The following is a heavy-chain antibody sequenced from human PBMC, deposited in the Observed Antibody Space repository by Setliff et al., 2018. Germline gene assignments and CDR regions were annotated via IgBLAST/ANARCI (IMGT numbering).Heavy chain of an antibody. V-gene: IGHV4-39*01. J-gene: IGHJ4*02. CDR2: IMPGRDT. CDR3: ARHATYYYGSGNLPFDS. D-gene: IGHD3-10*01. Sequence: PSETLSLTCTVSGASLSSGTYYWSWIRQSPKKGLEWIGEIMPGRDTLYSPSLESRLTITIDTSKSQFSLKLSSVTAADTAVYYCARHATYYYGSGNLPFDSWGQGTLVTVSS. CDR1: GASLSSGTYY.